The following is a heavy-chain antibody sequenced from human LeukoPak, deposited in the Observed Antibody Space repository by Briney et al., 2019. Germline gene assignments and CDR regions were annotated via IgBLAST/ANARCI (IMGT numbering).Heavy chain of an antibody. CDR2: IYYSGST. J-gene: IGHJ6*02. D-gene: IGHD4-23*01. V-gene: IGHV4-59*08. CDR3: ARSGGKDYGGNSRKYGMDV. CDR1: GGSISSYY. Sequence: SETLSLTCTVSGGSISSYYWSWIRQPPGKGLEWIEYIYYSGSTNYNPSLKSRVTISVDTSKNQFSLKLSSVTAADTAVYYCARSGGKDYGGNSRKYGMDVWGQGTTVTVSS.